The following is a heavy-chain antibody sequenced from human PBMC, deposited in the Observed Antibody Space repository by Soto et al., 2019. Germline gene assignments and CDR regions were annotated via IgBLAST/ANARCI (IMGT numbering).Heavy chain of an antibody. V-gene: IGHV4-61*01. Sequence: SETLSLTCTVSGGSVSSGNYCWSWIRQPPGKGLEWIGDIYYSGSTNYNPSLKSRVTLSVDTSKNQFSLKLNSVTAADTAVYYCARGPVRNNWFDPWGQGTLVTVSS. CDR2: IYYSGST. CDR3: ARGPVRNNWFDP. CDR1: GGSVSSGNYC. J-gene: IGHJ5*02. D-gene: IGHD4-17*01.